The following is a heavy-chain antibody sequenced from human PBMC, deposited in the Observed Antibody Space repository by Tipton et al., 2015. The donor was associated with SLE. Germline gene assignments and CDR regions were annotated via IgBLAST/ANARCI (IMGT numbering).Heavy chain of an antibody. CDR3: ARRVEDCSSTSCHNWFDP. V-gene: IGHV3-23*04. Sequence: QLVQSGGGVVQPGRSLRLSCAASGFTFSSYAMNWVRQAPGKGLEWVSLISGSGGSTYYADSVKGRFTISRDNAKNSLYLQMNSLRAEDTAVYYCARRVEDCSSTSCHNWFDPWGQGTLVTVSS. J-gene: IGHJ5*02. D-gene: IGHD2-2*01. CDR2: ISGSGGST. CDR1: GFTFSSYA.